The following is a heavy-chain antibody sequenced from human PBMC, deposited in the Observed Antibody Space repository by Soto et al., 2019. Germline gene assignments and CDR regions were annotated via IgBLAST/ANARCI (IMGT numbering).Heavy chain of an antibody. CDR1: GYTFTSYG. D-gene: IGHD5-12*01. J-gene: IGHJ4*02. CDR2: ISAYNGNT. V-gene: IGHV1-18*01. Sequence: GASVKVSCKASGYTFTSYGISWVRQAPGQGLEWMGWISAYNGNTNYAQKLQGRVTMTTDTSTSTAYMELRSLRSDDTAVYYCARDTLVATIPQTDYWGQGTLVTVSS. CDR3: ARDTLVATIPQTDY.